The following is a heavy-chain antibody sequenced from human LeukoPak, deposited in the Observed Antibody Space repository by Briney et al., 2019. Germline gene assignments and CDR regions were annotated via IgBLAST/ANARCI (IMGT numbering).Heavy chain of an antibody. CDR2: IKQDGSEK. D-gene: IGHD3-3*01. Sequence: PGGSLRLSCAASGFSLSSYWMSWVRQAPGKGLEWVANIKQDGSEKYYVDSVKGRFTISRDNARNSLYLQMNSLRAEDTAVYYCAREAYDDFWSGSWRYYYYMDVWGKGITATVSS. V-gene: IGHV3-7*01. J-gene: IGHJ6*03. CDR3: AREAYDDFWSGSWRYYYYMDV. CDR1: GFSLSSYW.